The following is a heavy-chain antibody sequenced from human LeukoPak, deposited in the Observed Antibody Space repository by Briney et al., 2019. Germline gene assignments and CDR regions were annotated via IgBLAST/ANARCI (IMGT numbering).Heavy chain of an antibody. CDR2: IKQDGSEE. J-gene: IGHJ6*03. Sequence: PGGSLRLSCAASGFTFSSSWMSWVRQAPGKGLEWLANIKQDGSEESSMDSLKGRFVTSRDNAKKLLYLQMNNLRVEDTAVYYCARVGPPYYYYYMDVWGRGTTVTVSS. V-gene: IGHV3-7*01. CDR3: ARVGPPYYYYYMDV. CDR1: GFTFSSSW.